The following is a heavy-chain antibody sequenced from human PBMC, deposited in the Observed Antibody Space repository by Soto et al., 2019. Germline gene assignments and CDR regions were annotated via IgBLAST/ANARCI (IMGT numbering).Heavy chain of an antibody. CDR2: IIPIFGTA. J-gene: IGHJ6*02. CDR3: ARDGGYSSSWYPPEYGMDV. V-gene: IGHV1-69*13. D-gene: IGHD6-13*01. CDR1: GGTFSSYA. Sequence: ASVKVSCKASGGTFSSYAISWVRQAPGQGLEWMGGIIPIFGTANYAQKFQGRVTITADESTSTAYMELSSLRSEDTAVYYCARDGGYSSSWYPPEYGMDVWGQGTTVTVS.